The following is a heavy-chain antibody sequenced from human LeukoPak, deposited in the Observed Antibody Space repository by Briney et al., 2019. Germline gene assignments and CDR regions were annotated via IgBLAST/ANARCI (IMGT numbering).Heavy chain of an antibody. J-gene: IGHJ2*01. V-gene: IGHV4-39*07. CDR2: IYDSGST. CDR3: ERLFDYGGLNFYWYFDL. CDR1: GSSISSRSYY. D-gene: IGHD4-23*01. Sequence: SETLSLTCTVSGSSISSRSYYWGWVRQPPGKGLEWIGNIYDSGSTYFNPSLRSRVTISVDTSKNQFSLKLSSVTAADTAVYYCERLFDYGGLNFYWYFDLWGRGTLVSVSS.